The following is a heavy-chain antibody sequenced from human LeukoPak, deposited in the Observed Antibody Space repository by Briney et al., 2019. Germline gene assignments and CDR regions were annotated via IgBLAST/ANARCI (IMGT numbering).Heavy chain of an antibody. J-gene: IGHJ6*03. CDR2: ISGYNGNT. CDR1: GYTFTRYG. Sequence: GASVKVSCKASGYTFTRYGISWVRQAPGQGLEWMGWISGYNGNTNYAQKFQGRVTMTRDTSISTAYMELSRLRSDDTAVYYCARDRTRYYYYSYMDVWGKGTAVTISS. CDR3: ARDRTRYYYYSYMDV. D-gene: IGHD1-14*01. V-gene: IGHV1-18*01.